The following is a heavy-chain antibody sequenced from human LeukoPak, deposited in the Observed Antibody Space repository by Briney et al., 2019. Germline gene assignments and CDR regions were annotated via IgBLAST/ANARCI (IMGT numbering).Heavy chain of an antibody. CDR3: ARVDYGSGSYRFDP. J-gene: IGHJ5*02. Sequence: SETLSLTCTVSGGSISNYYWSWIRQPPGKGLEWIGYIYYSGSTNYNPSLKSRVTISIDTSKNQFSLKLSSVTAADTAVYYCARVDYGSGSYRFDPWGQGTLVTVSS. V-gene: IGHV4-59*01. D-gene: IGHD3-10*01. CDR2: IYYSGST. CDR1: GGSISNYY.